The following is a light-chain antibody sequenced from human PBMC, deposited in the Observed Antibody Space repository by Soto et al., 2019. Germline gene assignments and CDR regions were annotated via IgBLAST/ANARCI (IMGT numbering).Light chain of an antibody. CDR3: AAWDDTLNGQV. Sequence: QSVLTQPPSASGTPGQRVTISCSGSSSNIGSNTVNWYQQVPGTAPKYVIYTNNQRPSGVPARFSGSPSGTSASLAISGLQSEDEAVYYCAAWDDTLNGQVFGGGTKLTV. CDR2: TNN. V-gene: IGLV1-44*01. CDR1: SSNIGSNT. J-gene: IGLJ3*02.